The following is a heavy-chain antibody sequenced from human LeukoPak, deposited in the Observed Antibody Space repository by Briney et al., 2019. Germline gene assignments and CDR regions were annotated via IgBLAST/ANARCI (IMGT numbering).Heavy chain of an antibody. J-gene: IGHJ3*02. Sequence: ASVKVSCKASGYTFTSYYMHWVRQAPGQGLEWMGIINPSGGSTSYAQKFQGRVTMTRDTSTSTVYMELSSLRSEDTAVYYCARAEWFGVVTGAFDIWGQGTMVTVSS. CDR2: INPSGGST. V-gene: IGHV1-46*01. D-gene: IGHD3-10*01. CDR3: ARAEWFGVVTGAFDI. CDR1: GYTFTSYY.